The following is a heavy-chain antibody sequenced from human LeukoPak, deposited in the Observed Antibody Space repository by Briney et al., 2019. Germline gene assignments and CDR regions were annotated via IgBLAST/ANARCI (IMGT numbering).Heavy chain of an antibody. CDR1: NYSISRGYF. D-gene: IGHD4-17*01. J-gene: IGHJ4*02. CDR3: AKYGDSDFDY. CDR2: IFHSGST. Sequence: SETLSLTCNVSNYSISRGYFWGWVRQPPGKGLEWIGSIFHSGSTYYNPSLKSRVTVSVDTSKNQFSLKLSSVTAADTAVYYCAKYGDSDFDYWGQGTLVTVSS. V-gene: IGHV4-38-2*02.